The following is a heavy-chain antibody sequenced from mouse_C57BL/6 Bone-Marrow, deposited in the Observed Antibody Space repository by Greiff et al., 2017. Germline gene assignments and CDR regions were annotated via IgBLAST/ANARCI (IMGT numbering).Heavy chain of an antibody. J-gene: IGHJ2*01. V-gene: IGHV3-1*01. CDR2: ISYSGST. Sequence: EVQLQQSGPGMVKPSQSLSLTCTVTGYSITSGYDWHWIRHFPGNKLEWMGYISYSGSTNYNPSLKSRISITHDTSKNHFFLKLNSVTTEDTATYYCARDRGSSGSFDYWGQGTTLTVSS. CDR1: GYSITSGYD. CDR3: ARDRGSSGSFDY. D-gene: IGHD3-2*02.